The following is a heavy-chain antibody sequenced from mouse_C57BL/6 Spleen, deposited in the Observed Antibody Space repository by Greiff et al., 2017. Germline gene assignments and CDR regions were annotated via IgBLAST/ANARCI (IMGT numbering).Heavy chain of an antibody. D-gene: IGHD1-1*01. V-gene: IGHV1-69*01. J-gene: IGHJ2*01. CDR3: ARGGTTVVHYFDY. CDR1: GYTFTSYW. Sequence: VQLQQPGAELVMPGASVKLSCKASGYTFTSYWMHWVKQRPGQGLEWIGEFDPSDSYTNYNQKFKGKSTLTVDKSSSTAYMHLSSLTSEDSAVYYGARGGTTVVHYFDYWGQGTTLTVSS. CDR2: FDPSDSYT.